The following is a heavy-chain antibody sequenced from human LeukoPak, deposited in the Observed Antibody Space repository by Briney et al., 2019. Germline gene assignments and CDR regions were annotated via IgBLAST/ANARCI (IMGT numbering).Heavy chain of an antibody. J-gene: IGHJ4*02. CDR2: ISYDGSNK. CDR3: ARTLIEYSVSSCYFDY. CDR1: GFTVSSNY. Sequence: GGSLRLSCAASGFTVSSNYLSWVRQAPGKGLEWVAVISYDGSNKYYADSVKGRFTISRDNSKNTLYLQMNSLRAEDTAVYYCARTLIEYSVSSCYFDYWGQGTLVTVSS. V-gene: IGHV3-30*03. D-gene: IGHD6-6*01.